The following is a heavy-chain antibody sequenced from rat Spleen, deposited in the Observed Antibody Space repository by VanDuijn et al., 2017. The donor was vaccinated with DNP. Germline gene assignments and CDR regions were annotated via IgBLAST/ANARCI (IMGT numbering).Heavy chain of an antibody. CDR1: GFTFSNYG. V-gene: IGHV5-19*01. CDR3: VRHDGGYSLRWFAY. J-gene: IGHJ3*01. CDR2: ISPSGGST. D-gene: IGHD1-11*01. Sequence: EVQLVESGGGLVQPGRSLKLSCAASGFTFSNYGMHWIRQAPTKGLEWVASISPSGGSTYYRDSVKGRFTISRDNAKSTLYLQMDSLRSEETATYYCVRHDGGYSLRWFAYWGQGTLVTVSS.